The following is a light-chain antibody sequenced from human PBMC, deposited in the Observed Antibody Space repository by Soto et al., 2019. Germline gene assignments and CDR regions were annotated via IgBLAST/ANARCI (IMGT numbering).Light chain of an antibody. Sequence: EIVLTQSPATLSLSPGERATLSCRASQSVGSYLGWYQHKPGQAPRLLIYDASNRAPGIPARFSGSGSGTDFTLTISSLEPEDFATYYCQQFNNYPPLTFGGGTKVEIK. CDR3: QQFNNYPPLT. J-gene: IGKJ4*01. CDR2: DAS. V-gene: IGKV3-11*01. CDR1: QSVGSY.